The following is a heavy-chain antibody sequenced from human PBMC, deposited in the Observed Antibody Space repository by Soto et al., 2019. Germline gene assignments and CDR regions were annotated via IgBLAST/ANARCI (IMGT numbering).Heavy chain of an antibody. CDR3: ARRVHSSSSSGPAALYYYYGMDV. V-gene: IGHV5-51*01. Sequence: GESLKISRKGSGYSFTSYWIGWVRQMPGKGLGWVGIIYPGDSDTRYSPSFQGQVTISADKSISTAYLQWSSLKASDTAMYYCARRVHSSSSSGPAALYYYYGMDVWGQGTTVTVPS. CDR2: IYPGDSDT. J-gene: IGHJ6*02. CDR1: GYSFTSYW. D-gene: IGHD6-6*01.